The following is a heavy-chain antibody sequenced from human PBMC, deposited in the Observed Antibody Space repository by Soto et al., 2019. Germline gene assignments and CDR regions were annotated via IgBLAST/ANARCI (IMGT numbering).Heavy chain of an antibody. J-gene: IGHJ6*03. CDR3: ARLITTSSIYYYYYMDV. Sequence: DVQLVESGGGLVKPGGSLRLSCAASGFTFSSYSMNWVRQAPGKGLEWASSISSSSSYIYYADSVKGRFTISRDNAKNSLYLQMNGLRAEDTAVYYCARLITTSSIYYYYYMDVWGKGTTVTVSS. D-gene: IGHD4-4*01. V-gene: IGHV3-21*01. CDR1: GFTFSSYS. CDR2: ISSSSSYI.